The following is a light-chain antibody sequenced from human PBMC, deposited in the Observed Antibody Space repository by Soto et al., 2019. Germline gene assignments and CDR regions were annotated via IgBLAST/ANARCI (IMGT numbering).Light chain of an antibody. J-gene: IGKJ2*01. CDR2: GVS. CDR1: QSVGSR. V-gene: IGKV3D-15*01. Sequence: ETVMTQSPATLSLSPGERATLSCRASQSVGSRLAWYQQKPGQAPRLLIYGVSTGATGVPARFSASGSGTEFDLTINSLQSEDFGVYYCLQYNNWPQTFGQGTKLEI. CDR3: LQYNNWPQT.